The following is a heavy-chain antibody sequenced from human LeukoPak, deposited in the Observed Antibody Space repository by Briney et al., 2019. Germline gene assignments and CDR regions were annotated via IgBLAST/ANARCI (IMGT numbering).Heavy chain of an antibody. CDR2: ISGSGGST. D-gene: IGHD5-12*01. Sequence: GGSLRLSCAASGFTFSSYGMSWVRQAPGKGLEWVSAISGSGGSTYYADSVKGRFTISRDNSKNTLYLQMNSLRAEDTAVYYCAKGRVRWLRDYYFDYWGQGTLVTVSS. CDR1: GFTFSSYG. V-gene: IGHV3-23*01. J-gene: IGHJ4*02. CDR3: AKGRVRWLRDYYFDY.